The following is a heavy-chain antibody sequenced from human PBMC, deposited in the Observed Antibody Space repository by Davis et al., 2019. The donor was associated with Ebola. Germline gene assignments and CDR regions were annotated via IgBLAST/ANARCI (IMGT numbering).Heavy chain of an antibody. V-gene: IGHV3-74*01. CDR2: IKTDGSST. D-gene: IGHD6-19*01. Sequence: HTGGSLRFSCAASGFTFSSYWMHWVRQGPGKGLVWVSRIKTDGSSTNYADSVKGRFTISRDNARNSLYLQIDSLRAEDTALYYCARDQGSQGNFHYWGQGTLVAVSS. CDR3: ARDQGSQGNFHY. J-gene: IGHJ4*02. CDR1: GFTFSSYW.